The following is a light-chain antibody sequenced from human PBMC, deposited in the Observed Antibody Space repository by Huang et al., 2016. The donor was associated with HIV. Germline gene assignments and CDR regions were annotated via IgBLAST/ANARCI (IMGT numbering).Light chain of an antibody. CDR3: QQYNTFWT. CDR2: KSS. J-gene: IGKJ1*01. CDR1: QSVSTW. V-gene: IGKV1-5*03. Sequence: DIQMTQSPSILSASVGDRVTITCRASQSVSTWLAWYQQKPGHPPKRLIYKSSTLESGGPARCSGSGSGTEFTLTISSLQPDDVATYYCQQYNTFWTFGQGTKV.